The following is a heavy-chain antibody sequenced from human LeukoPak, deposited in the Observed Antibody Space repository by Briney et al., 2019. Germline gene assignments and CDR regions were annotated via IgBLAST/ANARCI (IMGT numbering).Heavy chain of an antibody. Sequence: GGSLRLSCAASGFTFDDYAMHWVRQAPGKGLEWVSLISGVGGSTYYADSVKGRFTISRDNSKNSLYLQMNSLRTEDTASYYCAKELEYFQHWGQGTLVTVSS. CDR3: AKELEYFQH. V-gene: IGHV3-43*02. CDR2: ISGVGGST. CDR1: GFTFDDYA. J-gene: IGHJ1*01.